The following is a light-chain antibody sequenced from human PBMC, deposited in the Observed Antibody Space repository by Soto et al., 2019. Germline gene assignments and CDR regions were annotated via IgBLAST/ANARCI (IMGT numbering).Light chain of an antibody. J-gene: IGLJ3*02. V-gene: IGLV1-47*01. CDR1: SGDIGSYNR. CDR2: TNN. Sequence: QSALTQPASVSGSPGQSITISCTGTSGDIGSYNRVSWYQQHPGKAPKLLIYTNNQRPSGVPDRFSGSKSATSASLAIGGLRSEDEADYYCAAWDDSLSGWVFGGGTKLTVL. CDR3: AAWDDSLSGWV.